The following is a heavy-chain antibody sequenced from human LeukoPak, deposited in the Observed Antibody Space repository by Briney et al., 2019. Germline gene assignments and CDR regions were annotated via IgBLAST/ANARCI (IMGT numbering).Heavy chain of an antibody. V-gene: IGHV1-69*04. CDR3: ARRGVYGDYGGY. CDR2: IIPILGIA. J-gene: IGHJ4*02. D-gene: IGHD4-17*01. CDR1: GYTFTSYA. Sequence: ASVKVSCKASGYTFTSYAMNWVRQAPGQGLEWMGRIIPILGIANYAQKFQGRVTITADKSTSTAYMELSSLRSEDTAVYYCARRGVYGDYGGYWGQGTLVTVSS.